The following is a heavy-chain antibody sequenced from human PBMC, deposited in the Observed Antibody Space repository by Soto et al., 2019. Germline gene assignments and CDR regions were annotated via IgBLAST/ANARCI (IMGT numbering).Heavy chain of an antibody. D-gene: IGHD2-2*01. CDR2: IIPIPGTA. CDR3: ARSQGSSTSLAIYYYYYYGMDV. J-gene: IGHJ6*02. V-gene: IGHV1-69*01. CDR1: GGTFSSYA. Sequence: QVQLVQSGAEVKKPGSSVKVSCKASGGTFSSYAISWVRQAPGQGLEWMGGIIPIPGTANYAQKFQGRVTITADESTRTAYMELSSLRSEDTAVYYCARSQGSSTSLAIYYYYYYGMDVWGQGTTVTVSS.